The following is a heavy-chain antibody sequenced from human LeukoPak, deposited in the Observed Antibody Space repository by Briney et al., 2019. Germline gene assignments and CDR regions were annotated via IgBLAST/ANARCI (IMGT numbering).Heavy chain of an antibody. CDR1: GFTFSSYG. J-gene: IGHJ4*02. V-gene: IGHV3-30*02. Sequence: PGGSLRLSCAASGFTFSSYGMHWVRQAPGKGLEWVAVIWYDGSNKYYADSVKGRFTISRDNSKNTLYLQMNSLRAEDTAVYYCATAQYYYDSSGYYYTPFDYWGQGTLVTVSS. CDR2: IWYDGSNK. D-gene: IGHD3-22*01. CDR3: ATAQYYYDSSGYYYTPFDY.